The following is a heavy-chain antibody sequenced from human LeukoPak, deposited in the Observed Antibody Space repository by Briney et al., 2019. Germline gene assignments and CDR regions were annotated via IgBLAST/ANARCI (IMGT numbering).Heavy chain of an antibody. CDR1: GFTFSSYS. J-gene: IGHJ6*03. D-gene: IGHD3-3*01. CDR3: ARHWHYDFWSSYSAPSYYYYYMDV. Sequence: GGTLRLSCAASGFTFSSYSMTWVRQAPGKGLKWVSSITSSSICIYYAASVKGRFTISRDNAKNSLYLQMNSLRAEDTALYYCARHWHYDFWSSYSAPSYYYYYMDVWGKGTTVTVSS. V-gene: IGHV3-21*04. CDR2: ITSSSICI.